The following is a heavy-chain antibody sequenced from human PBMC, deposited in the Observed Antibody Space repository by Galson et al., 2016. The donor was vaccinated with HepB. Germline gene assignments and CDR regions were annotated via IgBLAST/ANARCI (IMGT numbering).Heavy chain of an antibody. V-gene: IGHV3-30-3*01. Sequence: SLRLSCAASGFNFSSYGMHWVRQAPGKGLEWVTFISYDGNIKYYADSVKGRFTISRDNSGNALFLQMNSLTTEDTAVYYCARDPKYSRIYWGQGTLVTVSS. CDR2: ISYDGNIK. D-gene: IGHD5-18*01. J-gene: IGHJ4*02. CDR1: GFNFSSYG. CDR3: ARDPKYSRIY.